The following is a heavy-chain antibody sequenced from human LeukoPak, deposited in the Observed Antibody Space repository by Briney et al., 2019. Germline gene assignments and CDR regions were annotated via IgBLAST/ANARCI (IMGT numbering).Heavy chain of an antibody. D-gene: IGHD3-16*01. CDR3: ARSRRGSLKENYFDY. CDR1: GGTFSSYA. V-gene: IGHV1-69*13. Sequence: GASVKVSCKASGGTFSSYAISWVRQAPGQGLEWMGGIIPIFGTANYAQKFQGRVTITADESTSTAYMELSSLRSEDTAVYYCARSRRGSLKENYFDYWGQGTLVTVSS. CDR2: IIPIFGTA. J-gene: IGHJ4*02.